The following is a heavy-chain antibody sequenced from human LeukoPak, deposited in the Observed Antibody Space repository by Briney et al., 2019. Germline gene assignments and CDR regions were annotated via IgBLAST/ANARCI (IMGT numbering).Heavy chain of an antibody. D-gene: IGHD3-22*01. Sequence: GGSLRLSCAASGFTFSSYAMSWVRQAPGKGLEWVSAISGSGGSTYYADSVKGRFTISRDNSKNTLYLQMNSLRAEDMAVYYCARKPAYYYDSSGYYCFDYWGQGTLVTVSS. CDR1: GFTFSSYA. V-gene: IGHV3-23*01. J-gene: IGHJ4*02. CDR2: ISGSGGST. CDR3: ARKPAYYYDSSGYYCFDY.